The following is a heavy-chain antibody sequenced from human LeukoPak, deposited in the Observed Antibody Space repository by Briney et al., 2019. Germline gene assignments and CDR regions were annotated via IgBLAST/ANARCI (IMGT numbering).Heavy chain of an antibody. CDR3: ARAPPRIPYYFDY. CDR2: IHGSDDNT. J-gene: IGHJ4*02. D-gene: IGHD2-15*01. CDR1: GFTFSSNA. V-gene: IGHV3-23*01. Sequence: GGSLRLSCAASGFTFSSNAMTWVRQAPGKGLEWVSAIHGSDDNTHYADSVKGRFTISRDNSKNTLYLQMNSLRAEDTAVYYCARAPPRIPYYFDYWGQGTLVTVSS.